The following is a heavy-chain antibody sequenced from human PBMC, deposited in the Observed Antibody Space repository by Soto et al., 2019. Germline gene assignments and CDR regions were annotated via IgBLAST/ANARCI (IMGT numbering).Heavy chain of an antibody. CDR1: GFTYSRYG. J-gene: IGHJ5*01. V-gene: IGHV3-33*01. Sequence: QVQLVESGGGVVQPGGSLRLSCAASGFTYSRYGMHWVRQAPGKGLEWVAVIWDDGSDQHYVDSVKGRFTVSRDNSQNTLYLQMDSLRADDTAVYYCARDLGSGYIDSWGQGTLVTVSS. D-gene: IGHD3-22*01. CDR2: IWDDGSDQ. CDR3: ARDLGSGYIDS.